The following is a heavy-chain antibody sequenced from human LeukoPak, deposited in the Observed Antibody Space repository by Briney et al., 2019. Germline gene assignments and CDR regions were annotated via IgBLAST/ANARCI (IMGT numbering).Heavy chain of an antibody. D-gene: IGHD3-22*01. Sequence: GGSLRLSCAASVVTFSSDRITSVREAPGPGLEGRSSISGSTSYISYADSVKGRFTISRDNAKNSLSLQMSDLRGEDTAAYYCARDLLAYYSFDCWGQGTLVTVSS. CDR1: VVTFSSDR. J-gene: IGHJ4*02. CDR3: ARDLLAYYSFDC. V-gene: IGHV3-21*01. CDR2: ISGSTSYI.